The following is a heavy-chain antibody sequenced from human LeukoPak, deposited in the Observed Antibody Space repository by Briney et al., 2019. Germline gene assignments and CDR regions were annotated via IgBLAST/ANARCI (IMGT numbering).Heavy chain of an antibody. CDR2: IYYSGST. J-gene: IGHJ4*02. CDR3: ARSGTRDISYY. Sequence: SETLSLTCSVSGGSISTYYWNWIRQPPGKGLEWIGYIYYSGSTNYNPSLKSRVIISVDTSKNQFSLKLSSVTAADTAVYYCARSGTRDISYYWGQGTLVTVSS. D-gene: IGHD1-26*01. V-gene: IGHV4-59*01. CDR1: GGSISTYY.